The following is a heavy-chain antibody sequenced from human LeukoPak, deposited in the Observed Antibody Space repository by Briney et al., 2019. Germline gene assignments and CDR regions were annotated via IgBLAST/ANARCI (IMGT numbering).Heavy chain of an antibody. D-gene: IGHD3-22*01. CDR1: GGSISSGGYS. Sequence: SQTLSLTCAVSGGSISSGGYSWSWIRQPPGKGLEWTGYIYHSGSTYYNPSLKSRVTISVDRSKNQFSLKLSSVTAADTAVYYCARGGYYDSSGYLIDYWGQGTLVTVSS. CDR3: ARGGYYDSSGYLIDY. J-gene: IGHJ4*02. V-gene: IGHV4-30-2*01. CDR2: IYHSGST.